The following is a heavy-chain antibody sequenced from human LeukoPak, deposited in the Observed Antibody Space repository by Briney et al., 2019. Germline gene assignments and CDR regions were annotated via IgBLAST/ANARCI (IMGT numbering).Heavy chain of an antibody. J-gene: IGHJ4*02. V-gene: IGHV4-59*08. D-gene: IGHD6-19*01. CDR1: GGSISSNY. CDR2: IFYSGST. CDR3: ARLAVSGRVFDY. Sequence: PSETLSLTCSVSGGSISSNYWSWIRQPPGKGLEWIGYIFYSGSTNYNPSLKSRVTISIDTSKNQFSLRVNSVTAADTAVYYCARLAVSGRVFDYWGQGSLVTVSS.